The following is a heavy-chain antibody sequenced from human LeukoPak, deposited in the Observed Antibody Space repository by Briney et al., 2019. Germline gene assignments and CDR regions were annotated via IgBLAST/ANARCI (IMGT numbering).Heavy chain of an antibody. V-gene: IGHV1-2*02. CDR1: GYIFTDYY. Sequence: ASVKGSCKPSGYIFTDYYIHWVRQTPGQGLEWMGWINPRSGDTNYAQKFQGRVTMTRETSITASYMELRRLTSDDTGVYFCARDRCPSGVCYFDYWGQGTLVTVSS. D-gene: IGHD2-8*01. CDR2: INPRSGDT. CDR3: ARDRCPSGVCYFDY. J-gene: IGHJ4*02.